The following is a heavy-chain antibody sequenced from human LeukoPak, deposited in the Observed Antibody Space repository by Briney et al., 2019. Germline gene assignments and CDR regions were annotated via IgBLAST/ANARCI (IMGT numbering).Heavy chain of an antibody. CDR1: GYNFSRYG. CDR2: ISGYNGNT. CDR3: ARATYCSSTSCYIRNDAFDI. J-gene: IGHJ3*02. V-gene: IGHV1-18*01. Sequence: ASVKVSCKASGYNFSRYGICWVRQAPGQGLEWMGWISGYNGNTKSAQMVQGRVTMTTDTSTSTAYMELRSLRSDDTAVYYCARATYCSSTSCYIRNDAFDIWGQGTMVTVSS. D-gene: IGHD2-2*02.